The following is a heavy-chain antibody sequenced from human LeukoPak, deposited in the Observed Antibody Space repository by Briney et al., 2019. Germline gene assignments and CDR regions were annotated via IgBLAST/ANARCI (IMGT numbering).Heavy chain of an antibody. V-gene: IGHV6-1*01. D-gene: IGHD3-3*01. Sequence: SQTLSLTCAIFGDSVSSNSAAWNWIRQSPSRGLEWLGRTYYRSKWYNDYAVSVKSRITINPDTSKNQFSLQLNSVTPEDTAVYYCARGEIFGVVIPNWFDPWGQGTLVTVSS. CDR2: TYYRSKWYN. CDR1: GDSVSSNSAA. CDR3: ARGEIFGVVIPNWFDP. J-gene: IGHJ5*02.